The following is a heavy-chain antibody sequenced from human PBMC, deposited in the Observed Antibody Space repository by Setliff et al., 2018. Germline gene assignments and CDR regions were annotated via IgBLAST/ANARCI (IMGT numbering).Heavy chain of an antibody. J-gene: IGHJ4*02. D-gene: IGHD3-3*01. CDR2: IYTSWST. CDR1: GDSISSRTYY. V-gene: IGHV4-61*09. CDR3: ARDHFGVAGDS. Sequence: SETLSLTCTVSGDSISSRTYYWSWIRQPAGKGLEWIGHIYTSWSTISNPSLKSRVSMSVDTSKSQFSLELTSVTAADTALYYCARDHFGVAGDSWGPGTLVTVSS.